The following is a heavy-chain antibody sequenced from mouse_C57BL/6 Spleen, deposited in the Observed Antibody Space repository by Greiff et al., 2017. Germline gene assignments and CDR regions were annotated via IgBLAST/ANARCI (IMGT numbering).Heavy chain of an antibody. D-gene: IGHD1-1*01. CDR3: ARHYYGSEGYAMDY. J-gene: IGHJ4*01. Sequence: QVQLQQSGAELVKPGASVKMSCKASGYTFTSYWITWVKQRPGQGLEWIGDIYPGSGSTNYNEKFKSKATLTVDTSSSTAYMQLSSLTSEDSAVYYCARHYYGSEGYAMDYWGQGTSVTVSS. CDR1: GYTFTSYW. CDR2: IYPGSGST. V-gene: IGHV1-55*01.